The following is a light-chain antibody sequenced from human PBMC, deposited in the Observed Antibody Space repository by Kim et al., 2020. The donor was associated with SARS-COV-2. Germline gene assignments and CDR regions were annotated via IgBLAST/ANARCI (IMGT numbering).Light chain of an antibody. CDR3: CSYAGNYTLV. Sequence: GQSGTISCTGTSSDVVGYNYVSWYQQHPGKAPKLVIYAVSKRPSGVPDRFSGSKSGNTASLTISGLQAEDEADYYCCSYAGNYTLVFGGGTKLTVL. V-gene: IGLV2-11*01. CDR2: AVS. CDR1: SSDVVGYNY. J-gene: IGLJ3*02.